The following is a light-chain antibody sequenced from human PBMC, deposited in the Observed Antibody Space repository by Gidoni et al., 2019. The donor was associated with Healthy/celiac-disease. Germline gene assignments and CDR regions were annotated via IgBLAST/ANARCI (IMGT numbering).Light chain of an antibody. V-gene: IGKV1-9*01. CDR3: QHLGT. CDR1: QGISSY. J-gene: IGKJ1*01. CDR2: AAS. Sequence: DIQLTQSPSFLSASVGARVTITCWASQGISSYLAWYQQKPGKAPKLLIYAASTLQSGVPSRFSGSGSGTEFTLTISSLQPEDFATYYCQHLGTFGQGTKVEIK.